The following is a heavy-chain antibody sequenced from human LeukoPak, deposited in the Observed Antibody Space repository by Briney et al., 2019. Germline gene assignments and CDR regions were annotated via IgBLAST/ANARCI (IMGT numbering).Heavy chain of an antibody. D-gene: IGHD4-17*01. V-gene: IGHV3-48*01. CDR3: ARPLDDYGDYVSYFHH. CDR2: ISRNSGSI. CDR1: GFTFSNYG. Sequence: GGSLRLSCVASGFTFSNYGMNWVRQAPGKGLEWVSYISRNSGSIYYAYSVKGRFTISRDNAKNSLYLQMDSLRAEGTAVYYCARPLDDYGDYVSYFHHWGQGTLVTVSS. J-gene: IGHJ1*01.